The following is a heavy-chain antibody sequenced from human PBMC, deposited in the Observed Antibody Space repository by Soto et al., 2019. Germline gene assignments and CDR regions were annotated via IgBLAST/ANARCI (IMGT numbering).Heavy chain of an antibody. D-gene: IGHD3-10*01. J-gene: IGHJ3*02. CDR1: RFTFSSYS. CDR3: ARDHYRPPHDAFDI. CDR2: ISYDGSNK. Sequence: PXGCLRVSRAASRFTFSSYSMDWVRQAPGKGLEWVAVISYDGSNKYYADSVKGRFTISRDNSKNTLYLQMNSLRAEDTAVYYCARDHYRPPHDAFDIWGQGTMVTVSS. V-gene: IGHV3-30-3*01.